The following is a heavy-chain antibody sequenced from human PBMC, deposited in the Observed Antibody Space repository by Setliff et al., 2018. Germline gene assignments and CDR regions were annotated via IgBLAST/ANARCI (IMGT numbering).Heavy chain of an antibody. CDR2: IGHTGSI. Sequence: KASETLSLTCSVYGDSINSDYWAWIRQPPGKGLEWVGNIGHTGSINYNPSLKSRLTISRDTSKNQVSLKLNSVTATDTAVYYCARDLGHGGDSDYWGQGALVTVSS. D-gene: IGHD2-21*02. CDR3: ARDLGHGGDSDY. CDR1: GDSINSDY. V-gene: IGHV4-38-2*02. J-gene: IGHJ4*02.